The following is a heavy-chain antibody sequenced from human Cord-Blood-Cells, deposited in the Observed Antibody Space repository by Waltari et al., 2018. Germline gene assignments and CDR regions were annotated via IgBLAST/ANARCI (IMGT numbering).Heavy chain of an antibody. CDR2: FDPGDGET. V-gene: IGHV1-24*01. Sequence: QVQLVQSGAEVKKPGASVKVSCKVSGYTLTELSMHWVRQAPGKGLEWMGGFDPGDGETIYAQQFPGRVTRTDATSTDTAYMELSSLRARDAAVYYCASLAAFDIWGQGTMVTVSS. CDR1: GYTLTELS. CDR3: ASLAAFDI. J-gene: IGHJ3*02.